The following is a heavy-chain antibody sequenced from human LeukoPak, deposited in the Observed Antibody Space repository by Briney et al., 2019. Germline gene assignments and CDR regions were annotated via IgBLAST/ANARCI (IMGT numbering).Heavy chain of an antibody. CDR2: ISSSGSTI. CDR3: ARPFGVVTPAD. J-gene: IGHJ4*02. CDR1: GFTFSSYS. V-gene: IGHV3-48*04. D-gene: IGHD3-3*01. Sequence: PGGSLRLSCAASGFTFSSYSMNWVRQAPGKGLEWVSSISSSGSTIYYADSVEGRFTISRDNAKNSLYLQLNSLRAEDTAVYYCARPFGVVTPADWGQGTLVTVSS.